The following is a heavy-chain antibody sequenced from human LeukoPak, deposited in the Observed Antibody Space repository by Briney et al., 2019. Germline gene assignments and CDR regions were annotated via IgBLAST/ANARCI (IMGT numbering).Heavy chain of an antibody. CDR2: ISYDGSNK. V-gene: IGHV3-30*18. Sequence: GGSLRLSCAASGFTFSSCGMHWVRQAPGKGLEWVAVISYDGSNKYYADSVKGRFTISRDNSKNTLYLQMNSLRAEDTAVYYCAKDSDMGFDYWGQGTLVTVSS. J-gene: IGHJ4*02. CDR3: AKDSDMGFDY. CDR1: GFTFSSCG. D-gene: IGHD3-16*01.